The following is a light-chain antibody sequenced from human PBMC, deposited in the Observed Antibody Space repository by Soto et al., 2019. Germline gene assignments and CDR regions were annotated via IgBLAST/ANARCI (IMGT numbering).Light chain of an antibody. CDR3: CSYAGSYV. Sequence: QSALTQPASVSGSPGQSITISCTGTSSDVGSYNLVSWYQQHPGKAPKLMIYEGSKRPSGVSNRFSGSKSGNTASLTISGLQAEDEADYYCCSYAGSYVFGTRTKLTVL. CDR1: SSDVGSYNL. J-gene: IGLJ1*01. CDR2: EGS. V-gene: IGLV2-23*01.